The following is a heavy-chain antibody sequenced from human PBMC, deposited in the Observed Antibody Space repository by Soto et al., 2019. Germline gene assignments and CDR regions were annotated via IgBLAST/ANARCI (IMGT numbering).Heavy chain of an antibody. CDR2: IYHSGDT. CDR1: GGSISSDGYY. V-gene: IGHV4-31*03. Sequence: PSETLSLTCTVSGGSISSDGYYWSWIRQHPEKGLEYIGYIYHSGDTYYTPSLERRVTISVDTSENQFSLHLSSVTAADTAVYYCPRENDTSAYPHNWSGPWGQGSRLTVSS. D-gene: IGHD3-3*01. J-gene: IGHJ5*02. CDR3: PRENDTSAYPHNWSGP.